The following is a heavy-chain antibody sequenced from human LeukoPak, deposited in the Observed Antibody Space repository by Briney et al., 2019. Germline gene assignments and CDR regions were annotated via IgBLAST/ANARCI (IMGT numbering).Heavy chain of an antibody. Sequence: GSGPTLVNPTQTLTLTGTFSGVSLSTSGRSVSWIRGPPVKAREWLARIDWDDDTFYRTSLQTRLTIYKDTSKNQVVLTMPNMDPVDTATYYCARVVVVGPLYFDYWGQGTLVTVSS. V-gene: IGHV2-70*17. CDR2: IDWDDDT. D-gene: IGHD2-15*01. CDR1: GVSLSTSGRS. J-gene: IGHJ4*02. CDR3: ARVVVVGPLYFDY.